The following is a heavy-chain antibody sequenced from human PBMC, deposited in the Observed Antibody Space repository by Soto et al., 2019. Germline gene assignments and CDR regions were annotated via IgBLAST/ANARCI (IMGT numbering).Heavy chain of an antibody. V-gene: IGHV3-23*01. J-gene: IGHJ3*02. CDR2: ISGSGDST. D-gene: IGHD3-3*01. CDR3: AKGYEAFDI. CDR1: GFTFSGDA. Sequence: PGGSLRLSGAASGFTFSGDAMIWVRPAPGKGLEWVLVISGSGDSTHYEHSVKGRFTISRDNYKKKLYLQMNSLRAEDTAVYYCAKGYEAFDIWGQGTMVTVSS.